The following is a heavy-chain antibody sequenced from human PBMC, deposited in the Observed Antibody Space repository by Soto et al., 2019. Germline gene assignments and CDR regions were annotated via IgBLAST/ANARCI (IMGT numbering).Heavy chain of an antibody. J-gene: IGHJ4*02. CDR2: ISYDGSNK. V-gene: IGHV3-30-3*01. CDR1: GFTFSSYA. CDR3: PSEIVVVPAAIPSSNDY. Sequence: PGGSLRLSXAASGFTFSSYAMHWVRQAPGKGLEWVAVISYDGSNKYYADSVKGRFTISRDNSKNTLYLQMNSLRAEDTAVYYCPSEIVVVPAAIPSSNDYWGQGTLVTVSS. D-gene: IGHD2-2*01.